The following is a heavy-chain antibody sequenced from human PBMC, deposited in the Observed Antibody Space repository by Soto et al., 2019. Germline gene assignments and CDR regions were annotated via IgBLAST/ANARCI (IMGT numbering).Heavy chain of an antibody. CDR1: GFIFSSYW. CDR3: ARVGYSGWYWDYFDY. Sequence: GGSLRLSCAASGFIFSSYWMSWVRQAPGKGLEWVANIKQDGSEKYYVDSVKGRFTISRDNAKNSLYLQMNSLRAEDTAVYYCARVGYSGWYWDYFDYWGQGTLVTVSS. CDR2: IKQDGSEK. D-gene: IGHD6-19*01. J-gene: IGHJ4*02. V-gene: IGHV3-7*05.